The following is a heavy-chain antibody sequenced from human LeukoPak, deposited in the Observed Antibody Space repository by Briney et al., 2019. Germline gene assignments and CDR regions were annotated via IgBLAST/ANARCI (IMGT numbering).Heavy chain of an antibody. J-gene: IGHJ4*02. CDR3: ATDKRGWSFDF. CDR2: FDPEDGET. D-gene: IGHD6-19*01. V-gene: IGHV1-24*01. Sequence: APVKVSCKISGYALTDLSMHWVRQAPGKGLEWMGGFDPEDGETIYAQKLQGRVTLTDDTSTDTAYMELSSLRAEDTAVYYCATDKRGWSFDFWGQGTLLTVSS. CDR1: GYALTDLS.